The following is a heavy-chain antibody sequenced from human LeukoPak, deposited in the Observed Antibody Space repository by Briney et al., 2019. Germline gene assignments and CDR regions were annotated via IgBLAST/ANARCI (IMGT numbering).Heavy chain of an antibody. D-gene: IGHD2-15*01. CDR2: IYFSGST. CDR3: ARRVASRPVYCFDY. Sequence: PSETLSLTCTVSGVSISSNYWSWIRQPPGKGLEWIGYIYFSGSTNYNPSLLSRVAISVDTSKNQFSLKLSSVTAADTAVYYCARRVASRPVYCFDYWGQGKLVTVSS. J-gene: IGHJ4*02. V-gene: IGHV4-59*01. CDR1: GVSISSNY.